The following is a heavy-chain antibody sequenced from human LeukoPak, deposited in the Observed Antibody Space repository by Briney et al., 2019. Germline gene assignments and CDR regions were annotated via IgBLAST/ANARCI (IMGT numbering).Heavy chain of an antibody. J-gene: IGHJ4*02. V-gene: IGHV4-59*01. CDR1: GGSISSYY. CDR3: ARAPELDYYGSGSQFDY. CDR2: IYYSGST. D-gene: IGHD3-10*01. Sequence: SETLSLTCTVSGGSISSYYWSWIRQPPGKGLEWIGYIYYSGSTNYNPSLKSRVTISVDTSKNQFSLKLSSVAAADTAVYYCARAPELDYYGSGSQFDYWGRGTLVTVSS.